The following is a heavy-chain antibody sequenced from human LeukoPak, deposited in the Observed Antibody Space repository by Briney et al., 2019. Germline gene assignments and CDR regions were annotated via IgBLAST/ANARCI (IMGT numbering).Heavy chain of an antibody. CDR3: ARDGDYGNWFDP. CDR2: ISTTGTII. J-gene: IGHJ5*02. D-gene: IGHD4-17*01. CDR1: GFTFSSYE. Sequence: GGSLRLSCLASGFTFSSYEMNWVRQAPGKGLEWLPYISTTGTIIYYADSVKGRFTISRDNAKNSLYLQMNSLRAEDTAVYYCARDGDYGNWFDPWGQGTLVTVSS. V-gene: IGHV3-48*03.